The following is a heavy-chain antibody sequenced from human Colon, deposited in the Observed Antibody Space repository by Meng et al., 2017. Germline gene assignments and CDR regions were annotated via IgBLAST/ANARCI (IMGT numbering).Heavy chain of an antibody. CDR3: ARHGGWHFDY. D-gene: IGHD6-19*01. CDR2: IYLSGSP. V-gene: IGHV4-4*02. CDR1: GASISSSNY. J-gene: IGHJ4*02. Sequence: QVELKESGPGLVEPSGTPSLTCAVSGASISSSNYWSWVRQPPGKGLEWIGQIYLSGSPSYNPSLESRVTISVDKSKNQLSLRLTSVTAADTAIYYCARHGGWHFDYWGQGTLVTVSS.